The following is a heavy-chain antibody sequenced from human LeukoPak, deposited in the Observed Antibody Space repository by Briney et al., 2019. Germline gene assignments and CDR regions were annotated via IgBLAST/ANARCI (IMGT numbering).Heavy chain of an antibody. J-gene: IGHJ6*02. Sequence: SETLSLTCAVYGGSFSGYCWSWIRQPPGKGLEWIGEINHSGSTNYNPSLKSRVTISVDTSKNQFSLKLSSVTAADTAVYYCARVPIFVWLIYYYGMDVWGQGTTVTVSS. V-gene: IGHV4-34*01. CDR3: ARVPIFVWLIYYYGMDV. CDR2: INHSGST. CDR1: GGSFSGYC. D-gene: IGHD3-9*01.